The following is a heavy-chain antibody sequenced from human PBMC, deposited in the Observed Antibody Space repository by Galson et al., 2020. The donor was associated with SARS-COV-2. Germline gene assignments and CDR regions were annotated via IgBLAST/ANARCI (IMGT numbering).Heavy chain of an antibody. CDR2: IKSTASGGTI. D-gene: IGHD3-10*01. V-gene: IGHV3-49*03. Sequence: GGSLRLSCTASGFNFHNYAMSWFRQAAGKGLEWVGFIKSTASGGTIEYAASVKGRFIVSRDDSESIAYLQMKSLKSEDTAVYYCARGGIYFGESERYFDYWGQGTLVTVSS. J-gene: IGHJ4*02. CDR3: ARGGIYFGESERYFDY. CDR1: GFNFHNYA.